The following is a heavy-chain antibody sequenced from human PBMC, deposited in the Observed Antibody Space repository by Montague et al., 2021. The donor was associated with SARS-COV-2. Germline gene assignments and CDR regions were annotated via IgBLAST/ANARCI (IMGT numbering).Heavy chain of an antibody. CDR1: GGSISSYY. V-gene: IGHV4-59*08. Sequence: SETLSLTCTVSGGSISSYYWSWIRQPPGKGLEWIGCIYYTGSTNYNPSLRSRVTISVDTSKKQFSLKLNSVTAADTAVYYCASRYDSSGYYVFWGQGTLVTVSS. J-gene: IGHJ4*02. D-gene: IGHD3-22*01. CDR3: ASRYDSSGYYVF. CDR2: IYYTGST.